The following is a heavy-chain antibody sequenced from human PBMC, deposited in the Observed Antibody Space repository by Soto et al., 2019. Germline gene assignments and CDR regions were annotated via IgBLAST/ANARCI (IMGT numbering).Heavy chain of an antibody. D-gene: IGHD6-13*01. CDR3: ATTVNFKQLIY. CDR1: GFTFSSYW. CDR2: IKQDGSEK. J-gene: IGHJ4*02. V-gene: IGHV3-7*05. Sequence: EVQLVESGGGLVQPGGSLRLSCAASGFTFSSYWMTWVRLAPGKGLEWVANIKQDGSEKYYVDSVKGRFTISRDNAKNPLYLQMNSLRAEDTAVYYCATTVNFKQLIYWGQGTLVTVSS.